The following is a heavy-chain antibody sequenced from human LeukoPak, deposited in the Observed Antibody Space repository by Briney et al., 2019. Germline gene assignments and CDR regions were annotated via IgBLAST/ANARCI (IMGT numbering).Heavy chain of an antibody. J-gene: IGHJ4*02. V-gene: IGHV4-34*01. D-gene: IGHD3-10*01. CDR1: GGSFSGYY. Sequence: SETLSLTCAVYGGSFSGYYWSWIRQPPGKGLEWIGEINHSGSTNYNPSLKSRVTISVDTSKNQFSLKLSSVTAADTAVYYCATDGSGVFDYWGQGTLVTVSS. CDR2: INHSGST. CDR3: ATDGSGVFDY.